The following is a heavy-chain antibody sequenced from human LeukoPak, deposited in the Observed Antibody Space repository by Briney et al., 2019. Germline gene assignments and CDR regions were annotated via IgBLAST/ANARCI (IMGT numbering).Heavy chain of an antibody. V-gene: IGHV1-18*01. Sequence: ASVKVSCKASDYTFTNYGISWVRQAPGQGLEWMGWISAYNGNANQAQKLQGRVTMTTDTSTRTAYMELSSLRSEDTAVYYCARVFDYWGRGTLVTVSS. CDR3: ARVFDY. CDR2: ISAYNGNA. J-gene: IGHJ4*02. CDR1: DYTFTNYG.